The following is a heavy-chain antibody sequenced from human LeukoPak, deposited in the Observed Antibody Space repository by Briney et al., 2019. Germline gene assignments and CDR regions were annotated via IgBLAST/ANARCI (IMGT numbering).Heavy chain of an antibody. CDR2: LYSDGST. J-gene: IGHJ4*02. CDR3: ARMLAVAGIVGGDYFDS. CDR1: EFTVSNHY. V-gene: IGHV3-66*01. Sequence: GGSLRPSCAASEFTVSNHYMSWVRQAPGKGLEWVSVLYSDGSTYYADSVKDRFTISRDNSKNTLYLQMNSLRAEDTAVYYYARMLAVAGIVGGDYFDSWGQGTLVTVSS. D-gene: IGHD6-19*01.